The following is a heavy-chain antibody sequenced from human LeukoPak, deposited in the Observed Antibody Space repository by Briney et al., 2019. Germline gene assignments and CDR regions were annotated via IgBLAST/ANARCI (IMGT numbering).Heavy chain of an antibody. CDR1: GFTFSSYG. Sequence: QTGGSLRLSCAASGFTFSSYGMHWVRQAPGKGLEWVAFIRYDGSNKYYADSVKARFTLSRDNSKNTMYLQMNTLRAEDTAVYYCATGYSNGWYGRLDYWGQGTLVTVSS. V-gene: IGHV3-30*02. CDR2: IRYDGSNK. CDR3: ATGYSNGWYGRLDY. D-gene: IGHD6-19*01. J-gene: IGHJ4*02.